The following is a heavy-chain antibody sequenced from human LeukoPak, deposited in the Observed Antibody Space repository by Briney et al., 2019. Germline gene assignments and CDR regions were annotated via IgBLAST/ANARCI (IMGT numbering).Heavy chain of an antibody. D-gene: IGHD6-13*01. Sequence: ASVKVSCKASGYTFTGYYMHWVRQAPGQGLEWMGWINPNSGGTNYAQKFQGWVTMTRDTSISTVYMELSSLRSEDTAVYYCARDFSLSSSWYPGSHWGQGTLVTVSS. CDR1: GYTFTGYY. CDR3: ARDFSLSSSWYPGSH. V-gene: IGHV1-2*04. CDR2: INPNSGGT. J-gene: IGHJ4*02.